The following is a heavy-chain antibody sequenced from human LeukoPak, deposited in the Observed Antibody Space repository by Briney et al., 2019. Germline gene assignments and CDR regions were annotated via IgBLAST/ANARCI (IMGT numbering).Heavy chain of an antibody. Sequence: SETLSLTCAVYGGSFSGYYWSWIRPPPGKGLEWIGEINHSGSTNYNPSLKSRVTISVDTSKNQFSLKLSSVTAADTAVYYCARWVGVVPAAMCYGMDVWGQGTTVTVSS. CDR3: ARWVGVVPAAMCYGMDV. J-gene: IGHJ6*02. CDR2: INHSGST. D-gene: IGHD2-2*01. CDR1: GGSFSGYY. V-gene: IGHV4-34*01.